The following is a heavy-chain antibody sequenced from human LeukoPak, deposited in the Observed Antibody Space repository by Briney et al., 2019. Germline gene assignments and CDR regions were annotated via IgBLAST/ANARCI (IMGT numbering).Heavy chain of an antibody. Sequence: SVKVSCKASGYTFTSYDVNWVRQATGQGLEWMGWMNPNSGNTGYAQKFQGRVTMTRNTSISTAYMELSSLRSEDTAVYYCARGYSGSYSYYYGMDVWGQGTMVTVSS. CDR1: GYTFTSYD. CDR2: MNPNSGNT. D-gene: IGHD1-26*01. J-gene: IGHJ6*02. CDR3: ARGYSGSYSYYYGMDV. V-gene: IGHV1-8*01.